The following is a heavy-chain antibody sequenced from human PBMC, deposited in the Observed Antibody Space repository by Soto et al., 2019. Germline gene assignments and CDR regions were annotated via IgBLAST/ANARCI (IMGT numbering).Heavy chain of an antibody. Sequence: QVQLQESGPGLVKPSQTLSLTCTVSGGSISDGAYYWSWIRQPPGKGLEWIGHIYDSGNTYNNPFLKSRLTISVDTSKTHVSLNLNSVTAADPAVYYCASGLSGDKVDQWGQGTLVTVSS. CDR2: IYDSGNT. V-gene: IGHV4-30-4*01. CDR3: ASGLSGDKVDQ. J-gene: IGHJ4*02. CDR1: GGSISDGAYY. D-gene: IGHD2-21*01.